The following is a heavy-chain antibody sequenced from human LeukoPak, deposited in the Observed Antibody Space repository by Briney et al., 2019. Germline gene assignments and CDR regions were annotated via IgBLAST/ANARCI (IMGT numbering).Heavy chain of an antibody. V-gene: IGHV4-30-4*01. CDR3: ARCGVRGVIDAFDI. Sequence: SQTLSLTCTVSGGSISSGDYYWSWIRQPPGKGLEWIGYIYYSGSTYYNPSLKSRVTISVDTSKNQFSLKLSSVTAADTAVYYCARCGVRGVIDAFDIWGQGTMVTVSS. D-gene: IGHD3-10*01. CDR2: IYYSGST. CDR1: GGSISSGDYY. J-gene: IGHJ3*02.